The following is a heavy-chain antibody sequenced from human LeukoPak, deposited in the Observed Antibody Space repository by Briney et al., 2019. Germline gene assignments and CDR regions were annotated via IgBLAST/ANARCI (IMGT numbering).Heavy chain of an antibody. D-gene: IGHD6-13*01. CDR2: INHSGST. CDR3: ASRAYSSSWYEFYYYGMDV. V-gene: IGHV4-34*08. J-gene: IGHJ6*02. Sequence: GSLRLSCAASGFIFRNYHMNWVRQPPGKGLEWLGEINHSGSTNYNPSLKSRVTISVDTSKNQFSLKLSSVTAADTAVCYCASRAYSSSWYEFYYYGMDVWGQGTTVTVSS. CDR1: GFIFRNYH.